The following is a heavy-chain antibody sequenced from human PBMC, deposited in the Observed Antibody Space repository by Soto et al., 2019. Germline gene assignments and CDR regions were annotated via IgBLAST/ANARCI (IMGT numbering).Heavy chain of an antibody. CDR2: ISYDGSNK. CDR1: GFTFSSYG. CDR3: AKTSSSWYYFDY. V-gene: IGHV3-30*18. Sequence: QVQLVESGGRVVQPGRSLRLSCAASGFTFSSYGMHWVRQAPGKRLEWVAVISYDGSNKYYADSVKGRFTISRDNSKNTLYLQMNSLRAEDTAVYYCAKTSSSWYYFDYWGQGTLVTVSS. D-gene: IGHD6-13*01. J-gene: IGHJ4*02.